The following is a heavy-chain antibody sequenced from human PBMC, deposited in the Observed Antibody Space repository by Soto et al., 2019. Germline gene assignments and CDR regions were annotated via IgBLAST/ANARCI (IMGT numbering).Heavy chain of an antibody. CDR1: GFTFSSYG. D-gene: IGHD6-13*01. CDR2: ISYDGSDK. J-gene: IGHJ4*02. CDR3: AKGPYSSSWYGLGYFDY. Sequence: QVQLVESGGGVVQPGRSLRLSCAASGFTFSSYGMHWVRQAPGKGLEWVAVISYDGSDKYYADSVKGRFTISRDNSKNPLYLQINSLRAEDTAVYYCAKGPYSSSWYGLGYFDYWGQGTLVTVSS. V-gene: IGHV3-30*18.